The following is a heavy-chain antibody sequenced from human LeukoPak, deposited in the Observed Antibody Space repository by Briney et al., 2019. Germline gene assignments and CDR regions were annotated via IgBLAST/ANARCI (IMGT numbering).Heavy chain of an antibody. CDR3: ARDTLCSNYYGSGSYYHDAFDI. V-gene: IGHV3-74*01. Sequence: GGSLRLSCAASGFSFSNYWMHWVRQAPGKGLVWVSRINSDGSSTTYADSVKGRFTISRDNAKNTLYLQMNSLRAEDTAVYYCARDTLCSNYYGSGSYYHDAFDIWGQGTMVTVSS. CDR2: INSDGSST. J-gene: IGHJ3*02. CDR1: GFSFSNYW. D-gene: IGHD3-10*01.